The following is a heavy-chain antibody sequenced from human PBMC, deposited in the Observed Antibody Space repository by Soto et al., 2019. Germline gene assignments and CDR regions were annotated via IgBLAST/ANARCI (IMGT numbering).Heavy chain of an antibody. Sequence: SETLSLTCTVSGGSIGSSSYYWGWIRQPPGKGLEWIGSIYYSGSTYYNPSLKSRVTISVDTSKNQFSLKLSSVTAADTAVYYCARRVYYDFWSGFLFWFDPWGQGTLVTVSS. V-gene: IGHV4-39*01. CDR3: ARRVYYDFWSGFLFWFDP. CDR1: GGSIGSSSYY. D-gene: IGHD3-3*01. J-gene: IGHJ5*02. CDR2: IYYSGST.